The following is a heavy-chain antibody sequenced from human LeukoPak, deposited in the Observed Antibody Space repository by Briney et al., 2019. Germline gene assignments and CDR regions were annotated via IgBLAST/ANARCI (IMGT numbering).Heavy chain of an antibody. CDR1: GYTLTELS. CDR3: ATGAAAGTPTYYYYYMDV. D-gene: IGHD6-13*01. V-gene: IGHV1-24*01. Sequence: ASVKVSCKVSGYTLTELSMHWVRQAPGKGLEWMGGFDPEDGETIYAQKFQGRVTMTEDTSTDTAYMELSSLRSEDTAVYYCATGAAAGTPTYYYYYMDVWGKGTTVTVSS. CDR2: FDPEDGET. J-gene: IGHJ6*03.